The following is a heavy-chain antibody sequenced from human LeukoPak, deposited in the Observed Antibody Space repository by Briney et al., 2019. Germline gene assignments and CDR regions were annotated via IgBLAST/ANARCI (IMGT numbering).Heavy chain of an antibody. CDR3: ASGGDCSSTSCLGVHY. V-gene: IGHV3-48*01. CDR1: GFTFTSYS. Sequence: GGSLRLSCAASGFTFTSYSMNWVRQAPGKGLEWISYISSGSGTIYFADSVKGRFTISRDNAKNSLYLQMNSLRAEDTAVYYCASGGDCSSTSCLGVHYWGQGTLVTVSS. D-gene: IGHD2-2*03. CDR2: ISSGSGTI. J-gene: IGHJ4*02.